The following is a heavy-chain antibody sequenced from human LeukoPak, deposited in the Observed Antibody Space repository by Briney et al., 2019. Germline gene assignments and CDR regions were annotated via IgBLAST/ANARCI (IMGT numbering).Heavy chain of an antibody. V-gene: IGHV3-21*01. CDR1: GFTFSSYS. D-gene: IGHD6-19*01. J-gene: IGHJ4*02. CDR2: ISSSSSYK. CDR3: ARDLPGLAVAAADY. Sequence: RSGGSLRLSRAASGFTFSSYSMNWVRQAPGKGLEWVSIISSSSSYKYYADSVKGRFTISRDNAKNSLYLQMNSLRAEDTAVYYCARDLPGLAVAAADYWGQGTLVTVSS.